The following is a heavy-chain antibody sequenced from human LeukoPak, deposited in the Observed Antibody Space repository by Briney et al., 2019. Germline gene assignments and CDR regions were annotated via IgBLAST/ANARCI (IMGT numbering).Heavy chain of an antibody. CDR3: ARDGWSGYSYHFDY. CDR2: INHSGST. Sequence: PSETLSLTCAVYGGSFSGYYWSWIRQPPGKGLEWIGEINHSGSTNYNPSLKSRVTISVDTSKNQFSLKLSSVTAADTAVYYCARDGWSGYSYHFDYWGQGTLVTVSS. J-gene: IGHJ4*02. CDR1: GGSFSGYY. D-gene: IGHD3-3*01. V-gene: IGHV4-34*01.